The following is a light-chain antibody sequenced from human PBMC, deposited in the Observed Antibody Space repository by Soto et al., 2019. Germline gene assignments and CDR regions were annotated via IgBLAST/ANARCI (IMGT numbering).Light chain of an antibody. CDR1: QSISSW. CDR2: KAS. CDR3: QQYNSYSSWT. Sequence: DIQMTQSPSTLSASVGDRVTITCRASQSISSWLAWYQQKPGKAPKLLIYKASSLESGVPSRFSGSVSGTEFTLTISSLQPDDFATYYCQQYNSYSSWTFGQGTKVEIK. V-gene: IGKV1-5*03. J-gene: IGKJ1*01.